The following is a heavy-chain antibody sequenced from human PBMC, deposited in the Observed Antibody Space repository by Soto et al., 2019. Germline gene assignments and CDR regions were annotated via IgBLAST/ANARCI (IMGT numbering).Heavy chain of an antibody. CDR2: IYSGGST. Sequence: PGGSLRLSCAASGFTVSSNYMSWVRQAPGKGLEWGSVIYSGGSTYYADSVKGRFTISRDNSKNTLYLQMNSLRAEDTAVYYCARGGAYSSGWYGGYYYGMDVWGQGTTVTVSS. CDR3: ARGGAYSSGWYGGYYYGMDV. CDR1: GFTVSSNY. J-gene: IGHJ6*02. D-gene: IGHD6-19*01. V-gene: IGHV3-53*01.